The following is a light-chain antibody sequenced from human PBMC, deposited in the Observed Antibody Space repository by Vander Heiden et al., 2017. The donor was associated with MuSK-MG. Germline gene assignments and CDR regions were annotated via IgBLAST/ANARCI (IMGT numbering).Light chain of an antibody. CDR1: NIGSKS. CDR2: YDR. V-gene: IGLV3-21*04. CDR3: QAWDSSSDHVI. J-gene: IGLJ2*01. Sequence: SYVLTQPPSVSVAPGQTARITCGGNNIGSKSVHWYQQMPGQAPVLVIYYDRDRPSGIPEQFSGSNSGNTATLTISRVEAGDEADYYCQAWDSSSDHVIFGGGTKLTVL.